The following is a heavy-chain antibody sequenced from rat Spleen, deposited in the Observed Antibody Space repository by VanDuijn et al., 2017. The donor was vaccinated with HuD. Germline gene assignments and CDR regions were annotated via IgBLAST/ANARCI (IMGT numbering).Heavy chain of an antibody. Sequence: QVQLKESGPGLVQPSQTLSLTCTVSGFSLSSYGVIWVRQPPGKGLEWMGVIWGNGNTNYNSALKSRLSISRDTSKSQVFLKMSSLQTDDTATYFCARDPVGYYGFYWGQGVMVTVSS. J-gene: IGHJ2*01. V-gene: IGHV2-13*01. CDR1: GFSLSSYG. CDR2: IWGNGNT. CDR3: ARDPVGYYGFY. D-gene: IGHD1-7*01.